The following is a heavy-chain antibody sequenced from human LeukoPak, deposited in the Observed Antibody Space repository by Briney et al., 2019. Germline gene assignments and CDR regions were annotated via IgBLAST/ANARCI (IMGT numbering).Heavy chain of an antibody. V-gene: IGHV1-18*01. CDR1: GYTFTSYG. D-gene: IGHD2-15*01. Sequence: GASVKVSCKASGYTFTSYGISWVRQAPGQGLEWMGWISAYNGNTNYAQKLQGRATMTTDTSTSTAYMELRSLRSDDTAVYYCAREQHRYCSGGSCYTYYYGMDVWGQGTTVTVSS. J-gene: IGHJ6*02. CDR2: ISAYNGNT. CDR3: AREQHRYCSGGSCYTYYYGMDV.